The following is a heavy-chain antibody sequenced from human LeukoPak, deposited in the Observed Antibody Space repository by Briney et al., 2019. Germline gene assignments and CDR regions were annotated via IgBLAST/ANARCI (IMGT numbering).Heavy chain of an antibody. CDR2: ISRSGGGT. J-gene: IGHJ4*02. CDR3: ARDRVGYCSSTSCYGFDY. V-gene: IGHV3-23*01. CDR1: GFTFSSYA. D-gene: IGHD2-2*01. Sequence: GGSLRLSCAASGFTFSSYAMSWVRQAPGKGLEWVSAISRSGGGTYYADSVKGRFIISRDNSKNTVDLQMNSLRAEDTAVYYCARDRVGYCSSTSCYGFDYWGQGTLVTVSS.